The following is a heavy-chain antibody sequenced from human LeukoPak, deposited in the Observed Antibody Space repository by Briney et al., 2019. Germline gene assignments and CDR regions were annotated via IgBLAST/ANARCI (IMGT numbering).Heavy chain of an antibody. Sequence: GRSLRLSCAASGFTFSSYGMHWVRQAPGKGLEWVAVISYDGSNKYHADSVKGRFTISRDNSKNTLYLQMNSLRAEDTAVYYCAKSHSRGYSGYDNNWFDPWGQGTLVTVSS. CDR2: ISYDGSNK. CDR1: GFTFSSYG. D-gene: IGHD5-12*01. J-gene: IGHJ5*02. CDR3: AKSHSRGYSGYDNNWFDP. V-gene: IGHV3-30*18.